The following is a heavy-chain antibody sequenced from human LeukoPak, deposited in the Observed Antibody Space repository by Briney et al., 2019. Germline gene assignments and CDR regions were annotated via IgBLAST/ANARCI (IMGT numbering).Heavy chain of an antibody. CDR2: IIPIVGTT. Sequence: AASVKVSCKASGGTFSSYAFSWVRQAPGQGLEWMGGIIPIVGTTNYAQMFQGRVTITADESTSTAYMELSSLRSEDTAVYYCARESRYSYGYNRQNWFDPWGQGTLVTVSS. CDR3: ARESRYSYGYNRQNWFDP. J-gene: IGHJ5*02. V-gene: IGHV1-69*13. CDR1: GGTFSSYA. D-gene: IGHD5-18*01.